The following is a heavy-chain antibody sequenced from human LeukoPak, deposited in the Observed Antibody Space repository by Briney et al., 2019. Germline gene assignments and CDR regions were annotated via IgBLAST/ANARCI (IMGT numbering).Heavy chain of an antibody. CDR2: INPNSGGT. J-gene: IGHJ5*02. V-gene: IGHV1-2*02. D-gene: IGHD4-17*01. Sequence: ASVKVFCKASGYTFTGYYMHWVRQAPGQGLEWMGWINPNSGGTNYAQKFQGRVTMTRDTSISTAYMELSRLRSDDTAVYYCARGTLRTVPRGYNWFDPWGQGTLVTVSS. CDR3: ARGTLRTVPRGYNWFDP. CDR1: GYTFTGYY.